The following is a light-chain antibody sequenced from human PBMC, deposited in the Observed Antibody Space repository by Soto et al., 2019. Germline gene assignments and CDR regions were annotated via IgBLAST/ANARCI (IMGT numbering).Light chain of an antibody. CDR2: GAS. J-gene: IGKJ5*01. V-gene: IGKV3-20*01. CDR1: QSVFNNY. Sequence: EIVLTQSPGTLSLSPGERATLSCRASQSVFNNYFAWFQQKPGQTPRLLIYGASSRATGIPDRFSGSGSGTDFTLTINRLEPEDFAVYYCQQYARSITFGQGTRLEIK. CDR3: QQYARSIT.